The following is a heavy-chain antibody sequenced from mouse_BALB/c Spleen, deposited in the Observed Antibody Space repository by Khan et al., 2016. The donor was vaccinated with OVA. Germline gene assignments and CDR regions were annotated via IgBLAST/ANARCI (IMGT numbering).Heavy chain of an antibody. V-gene: IGHV1S81*02. Sequence: QVQLQQPGAELVKPGASVKLSCKASGYTFTSYYMYWVKQRPGQGLEWIGGINPSNGGSNFNEKFKNKATLTVDKSSSTAYMQLSSLTSEDSAVYFCTRGGGVYWYFDVWGAGTTVTVSS. CDR1: GYTFTSYY. CDR3: TRGGGVYWYFDV. CDR2: INPSNGGS. J-gene: IGHJ1*01.